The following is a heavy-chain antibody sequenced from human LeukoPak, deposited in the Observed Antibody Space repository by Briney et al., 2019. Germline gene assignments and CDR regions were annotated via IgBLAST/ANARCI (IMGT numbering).Heavy chain of an antibody. D-gene: IGHD3-10*01. Sequence: GGSLRLSCAASGFTFSSYCMSWVRQARGKGLEGVANKKQDGSEKYYVDAVKGRFTISRDNAKNSLYRQMNSLRAEDTAVYYCAREALWTVESDYWGQGTLVTVSS. CDR1: GFTFSSYC. CDR3: AREALWTVESDY. J-gene: IGHJ4*02. CDR2: KKQDGSEK. V-gene: IGHV3-7*01.